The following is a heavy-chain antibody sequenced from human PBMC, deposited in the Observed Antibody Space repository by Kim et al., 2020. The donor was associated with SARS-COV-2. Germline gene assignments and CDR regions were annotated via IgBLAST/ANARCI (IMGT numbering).Heavy chain of an antibody. J-gene: IGHJ4*02. CDR2: IKEDGSEK. CDR1: GFTFSWYW. V-gene: IGHV3-7*01. D-gene: IGHD3-10*01. CDR3: AGNDMRGVFS. Sequence: GGSLRLSCAASGFTFSWYWMSWIRQAPGKGLEWVANIKEDGSEKDYVDSVKGRFTISRDNVKNSLYLQMNSLRAEDTAVYYCAGNDMRGVFSWGQGTLVTVSS.